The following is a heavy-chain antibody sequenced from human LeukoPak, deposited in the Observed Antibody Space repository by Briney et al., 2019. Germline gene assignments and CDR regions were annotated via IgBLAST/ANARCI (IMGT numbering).Heavy chain of an antibody. J-gene: IGHJ6*03. Sequence: ASVKVSCKASGYTFTGYYMHWVRQAPGQGLEWMGRINPNSGGTNYAQKFQGRVTMTRDTSISTAYMELSRLRSDDTAVYYCARVTGYYYYYMDVWGKGITVTVSS. CDR2: INPNSGGT. CDR1: GYTFTGYY. D-gene: IGHD3-10*01. CDR3: ARVTGYYYYYMDV. V-gene: IGHV1-2*06.